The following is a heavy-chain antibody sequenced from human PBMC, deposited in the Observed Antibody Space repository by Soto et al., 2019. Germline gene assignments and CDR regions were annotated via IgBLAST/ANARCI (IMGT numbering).Heavy chain of an antibody. CDR3: ARSLDSTPPYYGMDV. V-gene: IGHV3-21*01. D-gene: IGHD3-22*01. J-gene: IGHJ6*02. CDR1: GFTFSSYS. CDR2: ISSSSSYI. Sequence: EVQLVESGGGLVKPGGSLRLSCAASGFTFSSYSMNWVRQAPGKGLEWVSSISSSSSYIYYADSVKGRFTISRDNAKNSLYLQMNSLRAEDTAVYYGARSLDSTPPYYGMDVWGQGTTVTVSS.